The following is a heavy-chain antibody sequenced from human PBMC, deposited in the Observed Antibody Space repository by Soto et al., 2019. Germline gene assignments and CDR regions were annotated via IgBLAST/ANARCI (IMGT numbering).Heavy chain of an antibody. J-gene: IGHJ3*02. V-gene: IGHV3-23*01. CDR2: ISDSGVTT. Sequence: EVQLLESGGGLVQPGGSLRPSCAASGFTLSKYAMSCVRQAPGKWWDWVSGISDSGVTTYSADSVKGRFTISRDNSKNALSLQMYSLRAEDTAVYYCAKLKGTGVTSVGDFDRWGQGTMVTVSS. CDR3: AKLKGTGVTSVGDFDR. CDR1: GFTLSKYA. D-gene: IGHD3-10*01.